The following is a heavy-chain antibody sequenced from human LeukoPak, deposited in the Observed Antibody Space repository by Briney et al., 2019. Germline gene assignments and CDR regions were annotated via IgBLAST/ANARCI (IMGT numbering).Heavy chain of an antibody. V-gene: IGHV3-23*01. CDR2: FSGSGGST. D-gene: IGHD3-22*01. Sequence: PGGSLRLSCAASGFTFSSYAISWVRQAPGKGLEWVSVFSGSGGSTYYADSVKGRFTISRDNSKNTLYLQMNSLRAEDMAVYYCAKAPRFYYDSSGQFSPYGFWGQGTLVTVSS. J-gene: IGHJ4*02. CDR1: GFTFSSYA. CDR3: AKAPRFYYDSSGQFSPYGF.